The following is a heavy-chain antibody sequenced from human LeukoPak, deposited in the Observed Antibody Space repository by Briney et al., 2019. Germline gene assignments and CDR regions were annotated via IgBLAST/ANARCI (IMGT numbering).Heavy chain of an antibody. CDR3: SKLKATRTGPFDY. Sequence: GRSLSLSCAASGFTFSSYRMHWVRQAPGKGLEWVAFIRYDGSIKYYADSVKGRFTISRDNSKNTLYLEMNSLRTEDTAVYYCSKLKATRTGPFDYWGQGTLVTVSS. V-gene: IGHV3-30*02. CDR1: GFTFSSYR. J-gene: IGHJ4*02. D-gene: IGHD1-1*01. CDR2: IRYDGSIK.